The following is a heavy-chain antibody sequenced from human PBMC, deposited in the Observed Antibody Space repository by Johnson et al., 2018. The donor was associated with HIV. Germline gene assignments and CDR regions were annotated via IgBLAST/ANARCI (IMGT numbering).Heavy chain of an antibody. D-gene: IGHD1-7*01. CDR1: GFTFSDYY. CDR2: ISYDGSNK. CDR3: ARVEWELELLGAFDV. J-gene: IGHJ3*01. V-gene: IGHV3-7*01. Sequence: VQLVESGGGLVKPGGSLRLSCAASGFTFSDYYMSWIRQAPGKGLEWVAVISYDGSNKYYVDSVKGRFTISRDNAKNSLYLQMNSLRAEDTAVYYCARVEWELELLGAFDVWGQGTMLTVSS.